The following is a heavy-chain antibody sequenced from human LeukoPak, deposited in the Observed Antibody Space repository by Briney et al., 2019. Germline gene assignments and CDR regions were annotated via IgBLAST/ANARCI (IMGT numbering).Heavy chain of an antibody. D-gene: IGHD3-3*01. CDR1: GFTFGRYW. Sequence: PGGSLRLSCAASGFTFGRYWMHWFRQAPGTGLVWVARSNSDGKITDYADSVRGRFTTSRDNTKNTVYLQMSSLRAEDTGVYYCARDHHDFWSGYPNYWGQGTLVIVSS. CDR3: ARDHHDFWSGYPNY. V-gene: IGHV3-74*01. J-gene: IGHJ4*02. CDR2: SNSDGKIT.